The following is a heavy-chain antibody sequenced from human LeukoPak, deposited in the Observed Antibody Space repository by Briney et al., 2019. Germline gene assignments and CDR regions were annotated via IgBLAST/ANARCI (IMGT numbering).Heavy chain of an antibody. Sequence: SGTLSLTCAVSGGSISSSNWWSWVRQPPGKGLEWIGEIYHSGSTNYNPSLKSRVTISVDKSKNQFSLKPSSVTAVDTAVYYCAKGVTVTTGWFDPWGQGTLVTVSS. V-gene: IGHV4-4*02. CDR1: GGSISSSNW. CDR3: AKGVTVTTGWFDP. D-gene: IGHD4-17*01. CDR2: IYHSGST. J-gene: IGHJ5*02.